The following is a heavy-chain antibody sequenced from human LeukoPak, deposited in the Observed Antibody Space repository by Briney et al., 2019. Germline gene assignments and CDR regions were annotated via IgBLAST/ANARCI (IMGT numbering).Heavy chain of an antibody. D-gene: IGHD4-17*01. V-gene: IGHV4-4*07. CDR3: ARDRDYEELAQNWFDP. Sequence: PSETLSLTCTVSGGSISSYYRSWIRQPAGKGLEWIGRIYTSGSTYYNPSLKSRVTISVDTSKNQFSLKLSSVTAADTAVYYCARDRDYEELAQNWFDPWGQGTLVTVSS. J-gene: IGHJ5*02. CDR2: IYTSGST. CDR1: GGSISSYY.